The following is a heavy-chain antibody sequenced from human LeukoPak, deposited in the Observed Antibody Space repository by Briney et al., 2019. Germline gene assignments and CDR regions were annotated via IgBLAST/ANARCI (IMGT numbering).Heavy chain of an antibody. D-gene: IGHD6-13*01. Sequence: GGSLRLSCAASGFTFSSYWMSWVRQAPGKGLEWVANIKQDGSEKYYVDSVKGRFTISRDNAKNSLYLQMNSLRAEDTAVHYCASGARIAAASYWGQGTLVTVSS. CDR2: IKQDGSEK. CDR3: ASGARIAAASY. CDR1: GFTFSSYW. J-gene: IGHJ4*02. V-gene: IGHV3-7*03.